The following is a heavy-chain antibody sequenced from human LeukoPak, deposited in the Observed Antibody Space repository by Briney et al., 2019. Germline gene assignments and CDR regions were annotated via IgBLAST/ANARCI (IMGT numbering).Heavy chain of an antibody. CDR3: ARAGSPRWFGELLPKYLGTRSHYYYYGMDV. V-gene: IGHV1-69*13. D-gene: IGHD3-10*01. Sequence: GASVTVSCKASGGTFSSYAISWLRQAPGQGLEWMGGIIPIFGTANYAQKFQGRVTITADESTSTAYMELSSLRSEDTAVYYCARAGSPRWFGELLPKYLGTRSHYYYYGMDVWGQGTTVTVSS. CDR2: IIPIFGTA. CDR1: GGTFSSYA. J-gene: IGHJ6*02.